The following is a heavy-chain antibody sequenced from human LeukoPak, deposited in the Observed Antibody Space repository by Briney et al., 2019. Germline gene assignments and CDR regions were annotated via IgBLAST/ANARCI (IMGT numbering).Heavy chain of an antibody. V-gene: IGHV1-2*02. D-gene: IGHD3-10*01. CDR1: GYIFTGYH. J-gene: IGHJ6*02. Sequence: ASEKVSCKASGYIFTGYHLHWVRQAPGHGLEWMGWIYPNTGGTKYAQKFQGRVNMTRDTSISTAYMELSRLTSDDTAVYFCARRGAGFGEFYYYGIDVWGLGTAVTVSS. CDR3: ARRGAGFGEFYYYGIDV. CDR2: IYPNTGGT.